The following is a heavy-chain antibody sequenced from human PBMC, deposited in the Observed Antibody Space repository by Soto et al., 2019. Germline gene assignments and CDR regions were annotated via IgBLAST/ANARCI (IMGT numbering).Heavy chain of an antibody. Sequence: QVQLVQSGAEVKKPGSSVKVSCKASGGTFSSYTISWVRQAPGQGLEWMGRIIPILGIANYAQKCQGRVTITADKSTSTAYMELSSLRSEDTAVYYCASSIAAAGRVKGMDAWGQGTTVTVSS. J-gene: IGHJ6*02. D-gene: IGHD6-13*01. CDR1: GGTFSSYT. CDR3: ASSIAAAGRVKGMDA. V-gene: IGHV1-69*02. CDR2: IIPILGIA.